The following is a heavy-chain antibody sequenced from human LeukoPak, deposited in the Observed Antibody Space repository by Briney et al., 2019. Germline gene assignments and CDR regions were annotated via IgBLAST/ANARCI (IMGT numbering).Heavy chain of an antibody. V-gene: IGHV3-33*06. CDR3: AKAPYYYGSREYWFDP. J-gene: IGHJ5*02. D-gene: IGHD3-10*01. CDR2: IWYDGSNK. CDR1: GFTFSSYG. Sequence: PGRSLRLSCAASGFTFSSYGMHWVRQAPGKGLEWVAVIWYDGSNKYYADSVKGRFTISRDNSKNTLYLQMNSLRAEDTAVYYCAKAPYYYGSREYWFDPWGQGTLVTVSS.